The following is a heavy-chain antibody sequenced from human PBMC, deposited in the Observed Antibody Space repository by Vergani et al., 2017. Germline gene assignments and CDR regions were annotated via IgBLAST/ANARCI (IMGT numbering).Heavy chain of an antibody. V-gene: IGHV3-23*01. CDR3: AAEWGIAVAGTPTPLNAFDI. CDR1: GFTFSSYA. CDR2: ISGSGGST. J-gene: IGHJ3*02. Sequence: EVQLLESGGGLVQPGGSLRLSCAASGFTFSSYAMSWVRQAPGKGLEWVSAISGSGGSTYYADSVKGRFTISRDNSKNTLYLQMNSLRAEDTAVYYCAAEWGIAVAGTPTPLNAFDIWGQGTMVTVSS. D-gene: IGHD6-19*01.